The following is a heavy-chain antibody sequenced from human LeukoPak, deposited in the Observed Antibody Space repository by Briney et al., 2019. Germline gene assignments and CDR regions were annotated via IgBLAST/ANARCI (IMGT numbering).Heavy chain of an antibody. CDR2: INPNSGGT. V-gene: IGHV1-2*04. J-gene: IGHJ5*02. D-gene: IGHD3-22*01. CDR3: ARDYRYDSENWFDP. Sequence: ASVKVSCKASGYTFTGYYMHWVRQAPGQGLEWMGWINPNSGGTNYAQKFQGWVTMTRDTSISTAYMELSRVRSDDTAVYYCARDYRYDSENWFDPWGQGTLVTVSS. CDR1: GYTFTGYY.